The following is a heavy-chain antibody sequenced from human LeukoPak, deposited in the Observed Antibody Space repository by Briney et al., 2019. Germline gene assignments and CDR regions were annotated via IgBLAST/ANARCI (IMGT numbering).Heavy chain of an antibody. Sequence: PVASVKVSCKASGGTFSSYSVSWVRQAPGQGPEWMGTIIPMFGTTKYPQKFRDRVTMTTDESTTTVYMELSGLRSEDTAVYYCARPMSGRWLEPPFDFWGQGTLVTVSS. CDR1: GGTFSSYS. V-gene: IGHV1-69*05. CDR2: IIPMFGTT. CDR3: ARPMSGRWLEPPFDF. D-gene: IGHD5-24*01. J-gene: IGHJ4*02.